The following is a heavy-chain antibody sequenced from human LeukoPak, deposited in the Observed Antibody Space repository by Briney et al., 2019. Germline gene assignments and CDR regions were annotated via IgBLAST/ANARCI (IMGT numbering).Heavy chain of an antibody. CDR3: ARDREMTTVTTGGY. CDR2: ISAYNGNT. J-gene: IGHJ4*02. CDR1: GYTFTSYG. D-gene: IGHD4-17*01. Sequence: VASVKVSCKAFGYTFTSYGISWVRQAPGQGLEWMGWISAYNGNTNYAQKLQGRVTMTTDTSTSTAYMELRSLRSDDTAVYYCARDREMTTVTTGGYWGQGTLVTVSS. V-gene: IGHV1-18*01.